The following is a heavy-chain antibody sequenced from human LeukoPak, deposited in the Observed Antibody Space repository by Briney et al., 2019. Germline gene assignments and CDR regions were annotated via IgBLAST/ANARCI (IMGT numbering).Heavy chain of an antibody. D-gene: IGHD3-3*01. J-gene: IGHJ4*02. CDR3: TTLPDFWSGHNDY. Sequence: PGGSLRLSCAASGFTFSNAWMSWVRQAPGKGLEWVGRIKSKTDGGTTDYAAPVKGRFTISRDDSKNTLYLQMNSLKTEDTAVYYCTTLPDFWSGHNDYWGQGTLVTVSS. V-gene: IGHV3-15*01. CDR2: IKSKTDGGTT. CDR1: GFTFSNAW.